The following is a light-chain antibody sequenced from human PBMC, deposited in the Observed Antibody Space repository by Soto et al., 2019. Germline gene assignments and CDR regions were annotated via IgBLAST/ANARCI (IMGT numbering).Light chain of an antibody. J-gene: IGKJ1*01. CDR2: CTS. CDR1: QSVLYSSHNKNY. CDR3: EEYYSTPLT. Sequence: DIVLTQSPDSLAVSLGERATINCKSSQSVLYSSHNKNYLAWYQQKPGQPPKLLIYCTSTRESGVPDRFSGSGSGTDFTLTINGLLAEDVAVYYCEEYYSTPLTFGQGTKVDVK. V-gene: IGKV4-1*01.